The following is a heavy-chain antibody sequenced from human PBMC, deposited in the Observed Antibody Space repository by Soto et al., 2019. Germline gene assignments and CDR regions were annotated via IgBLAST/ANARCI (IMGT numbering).Heavy chain of an antibody. CDR1: GGSFSGYY. V-gene: IGHV4-34*01. J-gene: IGHJ4*02. CDR2: INHSGST. CDR3: ARGWGRIFDY. Sequence: QVQLQQWGAGLLKPSGTLSLTCAVYGGSFSGYYWNWIRQPPGKGLEWIGEINHSGSTNYNPSLKSRVTLSVDTSKNQFSLKLSSVTAADTAVYYCARGWGRIFDYWGQGTLVTVSS. D-gene: IGHD7-27*01.